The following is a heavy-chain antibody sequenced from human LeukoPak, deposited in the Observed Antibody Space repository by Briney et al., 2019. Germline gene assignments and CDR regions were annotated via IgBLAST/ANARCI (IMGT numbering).Heavy chain of an antibody. D-gene: IGHD3-22*01. CDR2: INPNSGGT. CDR1: GYTFTGYY. J-gene: IGHJ3*02. Sequence: ASVKVSCKASGYTFTGYYMHWVRQAPGQGLEWMGRINPNSGGTNYAQKFQGRVTMTRDTSISTAYMELSRLRSDDTAVYYCARDGSYYDSSGADAFDIWGQGTMVTVSS. CDR3: ARDGSYYDSSGADAFDI. V-gene: IGHV1-2*06.